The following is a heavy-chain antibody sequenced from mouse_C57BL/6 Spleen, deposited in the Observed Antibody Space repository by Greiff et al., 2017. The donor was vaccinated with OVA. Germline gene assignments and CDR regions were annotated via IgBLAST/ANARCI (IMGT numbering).Heavy chain of an antibody. V-gene: IGHV10-1*01. D-gene: IGHD2-4*01. CDR1: GFSFNTYA. CDR2: IRSKSNNYAT. J-gene: IGHJ1*03. CDR3: VRHHYDYDGYFDV. Sequence: EVQLVESGGGLVQPKGSLKLSCAASGFSFNTYAMNWVRQAPGKGLEWVARIRSKSNNYATYYADSVKDRLTISRDDSESMLYLQMNNLKTEDTAMYYCVRHHYDYDGYFDVWGTGTTVTVSS.